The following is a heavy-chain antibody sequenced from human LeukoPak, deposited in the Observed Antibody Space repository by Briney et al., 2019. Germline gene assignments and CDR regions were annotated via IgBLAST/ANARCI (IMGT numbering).Heavy chain of an antibody. CDR2: IYYSGST. CDR3: ARVDPFNYFDY. CDR1: GGSISSGGYY. Sequence: SETLSLTCTVSGGSISSGGYYWSWIRQHPGKGLEWIGYIYYSGSTYYNPSLKSRVTISVDTSKNQLSLKLSSVTAADTAVYYCARVDPFNYFDYWGQGTLVTVSS. V-gene: IGHV4-31*03. D-gene: IGHD3/OR15-3a*01. J-gene: IGHJ4*02.